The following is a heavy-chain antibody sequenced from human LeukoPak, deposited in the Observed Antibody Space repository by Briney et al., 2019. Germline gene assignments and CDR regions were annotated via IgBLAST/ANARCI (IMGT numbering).Heavy chain of an antibody. J-gene: IGHJ4*02. CDR3: ARDVERIAVAGTDY. CDR2: IKQDGSEK. Sequence: PGGSLRLSYAASGFTFSSYSMNWVRQAPGKGLEWVANIKQDGSEKYYVDSVKGRFTISRDNAKNSLYLQMNSLRAEDTAVYYCARDVERIAVAGTDYWGQGTLVTVSS. V-gene: IGHV3-7*01. D-gene: IGHD6-19*01. CDR1: GFTFSSYS.